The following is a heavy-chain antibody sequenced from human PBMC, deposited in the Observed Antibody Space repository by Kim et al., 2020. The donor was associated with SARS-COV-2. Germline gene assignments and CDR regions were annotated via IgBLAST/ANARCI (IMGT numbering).Heavy chain of an antibody. V-gene: IGHV3-30*18. CDR2: ISYDGSNK. Sequence: GGSLRLSCAASGFTFSSYGMHWVRQAPGKGLEWVAVISYDGSNKYYADSVKGRFTISRDNSKNTLYLQMNSLRAEDTAVYYCAKDLYGDYGYWGQGTLVTVPS. CDR3: AKDLYGDYGY. D-gene: IGHD4-17*01. CDR1: GFTFSSYG. J-gene: IGHJ4*02.